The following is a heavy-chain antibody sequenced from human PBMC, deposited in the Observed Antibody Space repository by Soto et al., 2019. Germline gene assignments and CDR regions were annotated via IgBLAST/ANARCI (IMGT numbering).Heavy chain of an antibody. D-gene: IGHD1-1*01. CDR1: GFTFDDYG. J-gene: IGHJ5*02. Sequence: EVQLVESGGGWVQPGRSLRLSCAASGFTFDDYGMHWVRLGPGKGLEWVSGISWNSGSIGYADSVKGRFTISRDNAKNALYLQMNSLRPEDTAFYYCAKVLTTHTFGPLDPWGQGSLVTVSS. CDR3: AKVLTTHTFGPLDP. V-gene: IGHV3-9*01. CDR2: ISWNSGSI.